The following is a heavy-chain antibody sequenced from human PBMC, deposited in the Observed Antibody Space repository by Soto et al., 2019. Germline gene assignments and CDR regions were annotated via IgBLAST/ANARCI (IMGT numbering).Heavy chain of an antibody. CDR3: ARLGFPGAIYCDS. CDR2: IYPGDSET. V-gene: IGHV5-51*01. CDR1: GYNFTTFW. D-gene: IGHD2-15*01. Sequence: GESVKISCKGSGYNFTTFWIGWVRQMPGKGLGWMGIIYPGDSETKYSPDFEGQVTISADRSTNTAYLQWRSLRASDTAMYYCARLGFPGAIYCDSWGLGTPVTVSS. J-gene: IGHJ4*02.